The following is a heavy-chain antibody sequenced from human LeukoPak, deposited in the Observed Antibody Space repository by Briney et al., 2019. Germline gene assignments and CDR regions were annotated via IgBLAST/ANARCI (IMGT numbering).Heavy chain of an antibody. D-gene: IGHD1-26*01. CDR1: GFTFTSYA. V-gene: IGHV3-23*01. CDR3: AKGLSGNYHFDY. Sequence: GGSLRLSCAAAGFTFTSYAMNWVRQAPGKGLEWVSVISGSAISTYYADSVKGRFTISRDNSKNTLYLQVNSLRAEDTAIYYCAKGLSGNYHFDYWGQGTLVTVSS. CDR2: ISGSAIST. J-gene: IGHJ4*02.